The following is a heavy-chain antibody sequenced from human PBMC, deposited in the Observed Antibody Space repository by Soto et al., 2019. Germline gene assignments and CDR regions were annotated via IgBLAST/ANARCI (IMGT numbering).Heavy chain of an antibody. CDR2: IIPIFGTA. V-gene: IGHV1-69*06. CDR3: AREGSSSWAYDY. J-gene: IGHJ4*02. D-gene: IGHD6-13*01. CDR1: GGTFSSYA. Sequence: ASVKVSCKASGGTFSSYAISWVRQAPGQGLGWMGGIIPIFGTANYAQKFQGRVTITADKSTSTAYMELSSLRSEDTAVYYCAREGSSSWAYDYWGQGTMVTVYS.